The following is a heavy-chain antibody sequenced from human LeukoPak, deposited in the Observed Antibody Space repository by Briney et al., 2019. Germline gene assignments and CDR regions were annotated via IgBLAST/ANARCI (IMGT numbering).Heavy chain of an antibody. V-gene: IGHV3-64*01. CDR3: ARVGTYYYDSSGYYAGHDAFDI. CDR2: ISSNGGST. J-gene: IGHJ3*02. Sequence: PGGSLRLSCAASGFTFSSYGMHWVRQAPGKGLEYVSAISSNGGSTYYANSVKGRFTISRDNSKNTLYLQMGSLRAEDMAVYYCARVGTYYYDSSGYYAGHDAFDIWGQGTMVTVSS. CDR1: GFTFSSYG. D-gene: IGHD3-22*01.